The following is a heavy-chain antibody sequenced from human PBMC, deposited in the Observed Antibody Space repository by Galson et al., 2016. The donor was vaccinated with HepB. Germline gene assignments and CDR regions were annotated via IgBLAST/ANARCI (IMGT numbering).Heavy chain of an antibody. CDR3: AGDDPYYDSSGPFDH. Sequence: SVKVSCKASGDTFSTYATSWVRQAPGQGLEWMGGIIPILGSATYAQKFQGRVTITADESTSTAYMDLSSLRSEDTAVYYCAGDDPYYDSSGPFDHWGQGTLVTVSS. D-gene: IGHD3-22*01. CDR1: GDTFSTYA. CDR2: IIPILGSA. V-gene: IGHV1-69*13. J-gene: IGHJ4*02.